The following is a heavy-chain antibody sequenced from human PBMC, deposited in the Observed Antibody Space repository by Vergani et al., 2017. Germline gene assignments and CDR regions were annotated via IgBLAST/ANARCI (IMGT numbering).Heavy chain of an antibody. V-gene: IGHV1-46*01. CDR3: ARGREIFSLDY. CDR1: GYHFTRYY. CDR2: INPSGGRT. J-gene: IGHJ4*02. Sequence: VQLVPSGAAVKKPGASVKVSCKASGYHFTRYYMHWVRQAPGQGLEWMGIINPSGGRTSYAQKFQCRVTMTRDTSTSTVYMELSSLRSEDTAVYYCARGREIFSLDYWGQGTLVTVSS. D-gene: IGHD3-10*01.